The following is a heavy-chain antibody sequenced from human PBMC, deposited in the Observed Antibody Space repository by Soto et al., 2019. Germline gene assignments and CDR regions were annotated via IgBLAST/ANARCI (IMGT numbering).Heavy chain of an antibody. CDR1: GGSISSYY. CDR3: ARVGGGWSTTVY. Sequence: QVQLQESGPGLVKPSETLSLTCTVSGGSISSYYWSWIRQPPGKGLEWIGYIYYSGSTNYNPSLKSRVPLAVDTSKTPFSLKLSSGTAADTAVYYCARVGGGWSTTVYWGPGTLVTVSS. D-gene: IGHD6-19*01. V-gene: IGHV4-59*01. J-gene: IGHJ4*02. CDR2: IYYSGST.